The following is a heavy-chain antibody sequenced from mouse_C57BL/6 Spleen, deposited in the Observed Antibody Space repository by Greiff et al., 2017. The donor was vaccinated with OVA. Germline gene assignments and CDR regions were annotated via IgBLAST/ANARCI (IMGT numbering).Heavy chain of an antibody. Sequence: QVQLQQPGAELVKPGASVKLCCKASGYTFTSYWMQWVKQRPGQGLEWIGEIDPSDSYTNYNQKFKGKATLTVDTSSSTAYMQLSSLTSEDSAVYYCANYYGSSYWYFDVWGTGTTVTVSS. J-gene: IGHJ1*03. D-gene: IGHD1-1*01. CDR1: GYTFTSYW. V-gene: IGHV1-50*01. CDR3: ANYYGSSYWYFDV. CDR2: IDPSDSYT.